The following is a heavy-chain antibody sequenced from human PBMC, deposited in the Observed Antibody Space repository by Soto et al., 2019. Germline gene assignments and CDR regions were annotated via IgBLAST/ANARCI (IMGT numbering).Heavy chain of an antibody. CDR1: GGSISSGGYS. CDR3: ARGGAGIAARPGFNSYGMDV. CDR2: IYHSGST. Sequence: PSETLSLTCAVSGGSISSGGYSWSWIRQPPGKGLEWIGYIYHSGSTYYNLSLKSRVTISVDRSKNQFSLKLSSVTAADTAVHYCARGGAGIAARPGFNSYGMDVWGQGTTVTVSS. J-gene: IGHJ6*02. V-gene: IGHV4-30-2*01. D-gene: IGHD6-6*01.